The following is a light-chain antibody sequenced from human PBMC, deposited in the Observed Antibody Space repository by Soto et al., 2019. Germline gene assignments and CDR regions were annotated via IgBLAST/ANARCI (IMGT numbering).Light chain of an antibody. CDR3: HQYNSYSPLT. J-gene: IGKJ4*01. Sequence: DIQMTQSPSTLSASVGDRVTITCRASQSISTWLAWYQQKPGKAPKLLIYKASVLESGVPSRFSGSGSGTDFTLTISSLQPDDFATYYCHQYNSYSPLTFGGGTKVEIK. V-gene: IGKV1-5*03. CDR2: KAS. CDR1: QSISTW.